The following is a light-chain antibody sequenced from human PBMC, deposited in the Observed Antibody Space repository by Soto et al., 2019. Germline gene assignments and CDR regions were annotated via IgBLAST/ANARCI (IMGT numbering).Light chain of an antibody. J-gene: IGLJ2*01. CDR3: SSYTSSNTLV. V-gene: IGLV2-14*01. CDR2: EVS. Sequence: QSVLTQPASVSGSPRQSITISCTGTSSDVGGYNFVSWYQQHPGKAPKLMIYEVSHRPSGISNRFSGSKSGNTASLTISGLLAEDEADYYCSSYTSSNTLVFGGGTKLTVL. CDR1: SSDVGGYNF.